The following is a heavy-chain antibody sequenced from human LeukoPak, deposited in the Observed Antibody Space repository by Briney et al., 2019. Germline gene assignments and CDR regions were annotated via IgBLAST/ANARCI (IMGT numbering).Heavy chain of an antibody. D-gene: IGHD2-2*01. Sequence: GGSLRLSCAASGFTFSSYAMSWVRQAPGKGLEWVSAISGSGGSTYYADSVKGRFTISRDNSKNTLYLQMNSLRAEDTAVYYCAKIQSRLYCSSTSCHLGYFDYWGQGTLVTVSS. CDR3: AKIQSRLYCSSTSCHLGYFDY. CDR2: ISGSGGST. V-gene: IGHV3-23*01. J-gene: IGHJ4*02. CDR1: GFTFSSYA.